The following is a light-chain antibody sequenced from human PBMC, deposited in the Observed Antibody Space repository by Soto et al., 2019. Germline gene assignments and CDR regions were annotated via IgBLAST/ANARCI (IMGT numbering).Light chain of an antibody. CDR3: QSADNSGTYVV. V-gene: IGLV3-25*03. CDR2: KDS. J-gene: IGLJ3*02. CDR1: ALPNQY. Sequence: SYELTQPPSVSVSPGQTARITCSGDALPNQYAYWYQQKPGQAPVMVIYKDSERPSGIPERLSGSSSGTTVTLTISGVQAEDEADYYCQSADNSGTYVVFGGGTKLTVL.